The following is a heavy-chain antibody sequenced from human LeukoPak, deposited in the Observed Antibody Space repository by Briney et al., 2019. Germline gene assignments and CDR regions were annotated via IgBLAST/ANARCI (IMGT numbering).Heavy chain of an antibody. Sequence: SETLSLTCTVTGASISSYYWTWIRQPPGKGLEWIGRIYTSGSTNYNPSLKSRVAMSVDTSKNQFSLKLSSVTAADTAVYYCARLSADSSSSRGFDYWGEGTVDSDCS. CDR2: IYTSGST. V-gene: IGHV4-4*07. J-gene: IGHJ4*02. CDR1: GASISSYY. CDR3: ARLSADSSSSRGFDY. D-gene: IGHD2-2*01.